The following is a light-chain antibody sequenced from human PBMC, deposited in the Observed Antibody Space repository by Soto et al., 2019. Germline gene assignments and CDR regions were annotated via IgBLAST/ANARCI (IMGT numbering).Light chain of an antibody. CDR3: QQTYNLPPT. Sequence: DIQLTQSPSSLSASVGDRVSITCRTSQTISNYLNWYHHRPGQAPKLLIYSTSNVQGGVPSRFSGGGAGTEFTLTIISLQPEDFGSYSCQQTYNLPPTFGGGTRVQIK. CDR2: STS. CDR1: QTISNY. J-gene: IGKJ4*01. V-gene: IGKV1-39*01.